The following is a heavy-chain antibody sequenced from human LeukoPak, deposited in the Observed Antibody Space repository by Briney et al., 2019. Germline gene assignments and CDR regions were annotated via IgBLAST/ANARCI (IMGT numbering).Heavy chain of an antibody. V-gene: IGHV3-23*01. D-gene: IGHD1-1*01. Sequence: PGGSLRLSCAASRFTFSSYAMSWVRQAPGKGLEWVSAISGSGGSTYYADSVKGRFTISRDNSKNTLYLQMNSLRAEDTAVYYCAKNPAIRVEPHYYYYYMDVWGKGNTVTVSS. CDR1: RFTFSSYA. CDR3: AKNPAIRVEPHYYYYYMDV. J-gene: IGHJ6*03. CDR2: ISGSGGST.